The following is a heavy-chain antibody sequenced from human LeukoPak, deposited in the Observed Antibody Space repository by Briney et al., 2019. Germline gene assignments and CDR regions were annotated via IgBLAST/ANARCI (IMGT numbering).Heavy chain of an antibody. D-gene: IGHD4-23*01. J-gene: IGHJ6*03. CDR2: IYTSGST. V-gene: IGHV4-61*02. CDR1: GGSISSGSYY. CDR3: AREKVVTPYYYYYYYMDV. Sequence: SETLSLTCTVSGGSISSGSYYWSWIRQPAGKGLEWIGRIYTSGSTNYNPSLKSRVTISVDTSKNQFSLKLSSVTAADTAVYYCAREKVVTPYYYYYYYMDVWGKGTTVTVSS.